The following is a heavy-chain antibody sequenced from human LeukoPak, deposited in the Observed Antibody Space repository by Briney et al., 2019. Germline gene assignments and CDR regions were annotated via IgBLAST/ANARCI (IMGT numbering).Heavy chain of an antibody. CDR2: INHSGST. CDR3: ARRRSGISSGSCFDY. D-gene: IGHD2-15*01. Sequence: PSETLSLTCAVYGGSFSGYYWSWIRQPPGKGLEWIGEINHSGSTNYNPSLKSRVTISVDTSKNQFSLKLSSVTAADTAVYYCARRRSGISSGSCFDYWGQGTLVTVSS. CDR1: GGSFSGYY. V-gene: IGHV4-34*01. J-gene: IGHJ4*02.